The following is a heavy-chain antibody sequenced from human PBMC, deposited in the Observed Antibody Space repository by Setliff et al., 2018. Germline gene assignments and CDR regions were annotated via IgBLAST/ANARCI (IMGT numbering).Heavy chain of an antibody. CDR2: IYNSGST. D-gene: IGHD3-3*01. J-gene: IGHJ5*02. Sequence: SETLSLTCTVSGGSISSYYWSWIRQPPGKGLEWIGYIYNSGSTSYNSSLKSRVTMSVDTSKNQFFLKLSSVTAADTAVYYCVRGFTIFGVVKLERWFDPWGQGTLVTVSS. V-gene: IGHV4-59*04. CDR1: GGSISSYY. CDR3: VRGFTIFGVVKLERWFDP.